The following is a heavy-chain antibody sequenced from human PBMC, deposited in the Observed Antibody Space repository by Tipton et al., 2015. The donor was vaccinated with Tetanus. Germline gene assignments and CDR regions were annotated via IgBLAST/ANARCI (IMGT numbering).Heavy chain of an antibody. CDR1: GFTFSSYA. V-gene: IGHV3-53*01. D-gene: IGHD6-19*01. CDR2: MYSGGDT. J-gene: IGHJ4*02. CDR3: VRDGGSSGWLAY. Sequence: SLRLSCAASGFTFSSYAMSWVRQAPGKGLEWVPVMYSGGDTYYVDSVKGRFSISRDNAKNTLYLQMNSLRVEDTAVYYCVRDGGSSGWLAYWGQGTLVTVSS.